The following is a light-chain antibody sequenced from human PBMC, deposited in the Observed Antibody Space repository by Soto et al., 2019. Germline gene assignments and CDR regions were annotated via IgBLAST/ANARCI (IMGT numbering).Light chain of an antibody. Sequence: EIVMTQSPATLSVSPGERATLSCRASQSVSSNLAWYQQKPGQAPRLLIYGASTRATGIPARFSGSGSGTEFTLTISSRQSEEFAVYYCQQYNNWPLWTFGQGTKVEI. CDR3: QQYNNWPLWT. CDR1: QSVSSN. CDR2: GAS. J-gene: IGKJ1*01. V-gene: IGKV3-15*01.